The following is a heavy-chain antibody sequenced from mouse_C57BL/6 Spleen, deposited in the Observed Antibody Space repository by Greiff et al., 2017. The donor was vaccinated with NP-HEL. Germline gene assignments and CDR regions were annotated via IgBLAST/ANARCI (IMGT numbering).Heavy chain of an antibody. CDR1: GYTFTSYW. CDR2: IDPSDSYT. Sequence: VQLQQPGAELVRPGTSVKLSCKASGYTFTSYWMHWVKQRPGQGLEWIGVIDPSDSYTNYNQKFKGKATLTVDTSSSTAYMQLSSLTSEDSAVYYCARVGYYGSSSWFAYWGKGTLVTVSA. CDR3: ARVGYYGSSSWFAY. D-gene: IGHD1-1*01. J-gene: IGHJ3*01. V-gene: IGHV1-59*01.